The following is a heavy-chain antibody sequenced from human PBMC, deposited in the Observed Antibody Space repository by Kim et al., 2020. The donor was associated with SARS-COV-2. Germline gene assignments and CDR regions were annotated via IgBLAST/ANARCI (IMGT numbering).Heavy chain of an antibody. D-gene: IGHD3-10*01. CDR2: IDPSDSAT. J-gene: IGHJ6*02. Sequence: GESLKISCKGSGYGFTTHWISWVRQMPGKGLEWMGKIDPSDSATKYSPLFQGHVTISTDKFKGTAYLQWSSLKASDTAIYFCAKHYYGSGKSGMDVWGQGTTVIVSS. CDR3: AKHYYGSGKSGMDV. V-gene: IGHV5-10-1*01. CDR1: GYGFTTHW.